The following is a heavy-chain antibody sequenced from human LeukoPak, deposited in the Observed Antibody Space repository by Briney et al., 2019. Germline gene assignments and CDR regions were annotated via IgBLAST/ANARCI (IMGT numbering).Heavy chain of an antibody. CDR3: ARVTGYCTNGVCYDYYYCYMDV. Sequence: ASVKASCKASGYTFTGYYMHWVRQAPGQGLEWMGRINPNSGGTNYAQKFQGRVTMTRDTSISTAYMELSRLRSDDTAVYYCARVTGYCTNGVCYDYYYCYMDVWGKGTTVTVSS. CDR1: GYTFTGYY. CDR2: INPNSGGT. D-gene: IGHD2-8*01. J-gene: IGHJ6*03. V-gene: IGHV1-2*06.